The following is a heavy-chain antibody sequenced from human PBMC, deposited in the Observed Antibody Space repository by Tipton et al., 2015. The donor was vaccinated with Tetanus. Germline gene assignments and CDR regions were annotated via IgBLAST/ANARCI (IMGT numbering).Heavy chain of an antibody. CDR3: ARGAIQSLDY. J-gene: IGHJ4*02. CDR2: TSGSGNTI. Sequence: QVQLVQSGGGLAKPGGSLRLSCAGSGFTFSGFYMSWIRQAPGRGLEWVAYTSGSGNTILYSDSVKGRFTVSRDNADNSVYLQMNRLRDDDTAMYFCARGAIQSLDYWGQGTLVTGSS. D-gene: IGHD2-2*01. V-gene: IGHV3-11*01. CDR1: GFTFSGFY.